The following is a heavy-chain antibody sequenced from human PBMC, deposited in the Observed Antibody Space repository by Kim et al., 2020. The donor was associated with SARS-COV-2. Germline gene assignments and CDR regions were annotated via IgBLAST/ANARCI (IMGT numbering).Heavy chain of an antibody. CDR2: ISGSGGST. Sequence: GGSLRLSCAASGFTFSSYAMSWVRQAPGKGLEWVSAISGSGGSTYYADSVKGRFTISRDNSKNTLYLQMNSLRAEDTAVYYCAKALSYYYDSSGYLLRWSAFDIWGQGTMVTVSS. CDR3: AKALSYYYDSSGYLLRWSAFDI. J-gene: IGHJ3*02. V-gene: IGHV3-23*01. CDR1: GFTFSSYA. D-gene: IGHD3-22*01.